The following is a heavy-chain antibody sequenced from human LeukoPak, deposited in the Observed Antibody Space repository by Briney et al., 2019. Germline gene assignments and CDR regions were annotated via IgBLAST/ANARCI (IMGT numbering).Heavy chain of an antibody. CDR2: VSYDGSNK. V-gene: IGHV3-30-3*01. Sequence: GGSLRLSCAASGFTFSSYAMHWVRQAPGKGLEWVAVVSYDGSNKYYADSVKGRFTISRDNSKNTLYLQMNSLRAEDTAVYYCARERLLRAFDIWGQGTMVTVSS. J-gene: IGHJ3*02. CDR3: ARERLLRAFDI. CDR1: GFTFSSYA. D-gene: IGHD2-21*02.